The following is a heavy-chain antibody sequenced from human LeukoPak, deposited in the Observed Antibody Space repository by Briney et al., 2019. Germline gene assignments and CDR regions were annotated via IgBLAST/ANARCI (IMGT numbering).Heavy chain of an antibody. CDR3: ARDDHYYGSGSYYIFDY. CDR2: IYHSGST. Sequence: SETLSLTCAVSGYSISSGYYWGWIRRPPGKGLEWIGSIYHSGSTYYNPSLKSRVTISVDTSKNQFSLKLSSVTAADTAVYYCARDDHYYGSGSYYIFDYWGQGTLVTVSS. J-gene: IGHJ4*02. CDR1: GYSISSGYY. D-gene: IGHD3-10*01. V-gene: IGHV4-38-2*02.